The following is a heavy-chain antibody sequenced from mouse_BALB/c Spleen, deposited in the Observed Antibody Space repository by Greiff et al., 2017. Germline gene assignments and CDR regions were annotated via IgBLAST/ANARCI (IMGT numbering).Heavy chain of an antibody. J-gene: IGHJ3*01. CDR2: IGPENGDT. D-gene: IGHD2-14*01. V-gene: IGHV14-4*02. CDR1: GFTFTDYY. CDR3: ARDRRGCDGFAY. Sequence: VQLQQSGAELVRSGASVKLSCTASGFTFTDYYMHWVKQRPEQGLEWIGWIGPENGDTDYAPKFQGKATMTADTSSSTAYMQLSSLTSEDTAVYYCARDRRGCDGFAYWGQGTLVTVSA.